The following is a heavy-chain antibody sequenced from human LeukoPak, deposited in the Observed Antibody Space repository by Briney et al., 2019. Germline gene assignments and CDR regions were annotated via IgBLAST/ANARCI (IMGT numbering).Heavy chain of an antibody. V-gene: IGHV1-2*04. D-gene: IGHD6-19*01. J-gene: IGHJ4*02. CDR1: GYTITGYY. CDR2: INPNSGGT. CDR3: ARGAQSYSSGSYYFDY. Sequence: ASVKVSCKASGYTITGYYMHWVRQAPGQGLEWMGWINPNSGGTNYAQKFQGWVTMTRDTSISTAYMELSRLRSDDTAVYYCARGAQSYSSGSYYFDYWGQGTLVTVSS.